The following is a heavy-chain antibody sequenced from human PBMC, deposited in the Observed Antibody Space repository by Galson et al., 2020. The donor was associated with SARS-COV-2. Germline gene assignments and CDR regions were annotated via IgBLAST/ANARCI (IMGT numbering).Heavy chain of an antibody. CDR1: GGSISTYY. J-gene: IGHJ5*02. V-gene: IGHV4-59*08. Sequence: SETLSLTCTVSGGSISTYYWTWIRQPPGTGQEWIGNISSSGSTNYNPTPKRRVTISADASTNQFSLTLSSVTAADTDMYYCSRQEKGEEDDYSGYRYFKWFDPWGQGTLVTVSS. CDR2: ISSSGST. D-gene: IGHD3-22*01. CDR3: SRQEKGEEDDYSGYRYFKWFDP.